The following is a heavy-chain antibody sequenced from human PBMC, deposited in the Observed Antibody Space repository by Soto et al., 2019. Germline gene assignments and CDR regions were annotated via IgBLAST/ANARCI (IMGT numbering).Heavy chain of an antibody. CDR2: IYPGDSDT. CDR3: ARIIAASGTGFDY. J-gene: IGHJ4*02. V-gene: IGHV5-51*01. Sequence: EVQLVQSGAEMKKPGESLKISCKASGYTFISYWIAWVRQKPGKGLEWMGMIYPGDSDTRYSPSFQGQVTISADKSINTAYLQWSSLEASDTAVYYCARIIAASGTGFDYWGQGTLVVVSS. CDR1: GYTFISYW. D-gene: IGHD3-16*02.